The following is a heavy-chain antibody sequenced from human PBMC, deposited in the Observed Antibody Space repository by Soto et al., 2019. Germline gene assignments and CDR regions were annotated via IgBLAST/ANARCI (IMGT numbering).Heavy chain of an antibody. CDR1: GYTFTGYY. CDR2: INPNSGGT. CDR3: ARHSRGYRHGPTTGMDV. J-gene: IGHJ6*02. Sequence: ASVKVSCKASGYTFTGYYMHWVRQAPGQGLEWMGWINPNSGGTNYAQKFQGWVTMTRDTSISTAYMELSRLRSDDTAVYYCARHSRGYRHGPTTGMDVWGQGTTVAVSS. V-gene: IGHV1-2*04. D-gene: IGHD5-18*01.